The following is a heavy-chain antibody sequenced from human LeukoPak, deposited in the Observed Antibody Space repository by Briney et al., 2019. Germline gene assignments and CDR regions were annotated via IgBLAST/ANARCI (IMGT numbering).Heavy chain of an antibody. CDR3: ARGRTSGLWYFDL. CDR1: GGSFSGYY. V-gene: IGHV4-34*01. CDR2: INHSGST. J-gene: IGHJ2*01. D-gene: IGHD3-3*01. Sequence: ETLSLTCAVYGGSFSGYYWSWIRQPPGKGLEWIGEINHSGSTNYNPSLKSRVTISVDTSKNQFSLKLSSVTAADTAVYYCARGRTSGLWYFDLWGRGTLVTVSS.